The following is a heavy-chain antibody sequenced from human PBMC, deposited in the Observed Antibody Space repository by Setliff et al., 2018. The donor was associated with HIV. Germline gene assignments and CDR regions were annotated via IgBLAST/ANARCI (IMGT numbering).Heavy chain of an antibody. CDR2: IYIRGGT. Sequence: SETLSLTCTVSGVSISSGDYFWTWIRQPAGKGLEWIGRIYIRGGTSYSPSLKSRATISLDTSKNQFSLMLTSVTAADTAVYYCAKEERTSWPRVDSWGQGTLVTVSS. D-gene: IGHD6-13*01. CDR1: GVSISSGDYF. CDR3: AKEERTSWPRVDS. J-gene: IGHJ4*02. V-gene: IGHV4-61*02.